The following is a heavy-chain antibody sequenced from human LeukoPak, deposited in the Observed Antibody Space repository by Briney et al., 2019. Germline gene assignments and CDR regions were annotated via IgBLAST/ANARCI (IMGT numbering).Heavy chain of an antibody. Sequence: SETLSLTCAVYGGSFSGYYWSWIRQPPGKGLEWIGEINHSGSTNYNPSLKSRVTISVDTSKNQFSLKLSSVTAADTAVYYCARGSSTYYYDSSGSDFDYWGQGTLVTVSS. V-gene: IGHV4-34*01. J-gene: IGHJ4*02. CDR2: INHSGST. CDR1: GGSFSGYY. CDR3: ARGSSTYYYDSSGSDFDY. D-gene: IGHD3-22*01.